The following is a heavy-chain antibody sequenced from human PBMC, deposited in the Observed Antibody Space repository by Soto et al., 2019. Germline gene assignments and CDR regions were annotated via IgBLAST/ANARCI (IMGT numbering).Heavy chain of an antibody. Sequence: QSQTLSLTCAISGDSVSSNSAAWNWIRQSPSRGLEWLGRTYYRSKWYNDYAVSVKSRITINPDTSKNQFSLQLNSVTPEDTAVYYCARDPDYGGNSVGFFDYWGQGTLVTVSS. CDR1: GDSVSSNSAA. V-gene: IGHV6-1*01. CDR3: ARDPDYGGNSVGFFDY. J-gene: IGHJ4*02. D-gene: IGHD4-17*01. CDR2: TYYRSKWYN.